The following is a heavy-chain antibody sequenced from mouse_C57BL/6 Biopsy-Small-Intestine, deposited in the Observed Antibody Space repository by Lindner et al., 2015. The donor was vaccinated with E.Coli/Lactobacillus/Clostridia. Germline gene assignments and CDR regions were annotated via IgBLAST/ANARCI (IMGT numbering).Heavy chain of an antibody. J-gene: IGHJ1*01. Sequence: SVKVSCKVSGGTFTTYAINWVRQAPGQGLEWTGRIIPALNIANYAQKFHGRVTITADTSTNTAYMEFNNLRSDDTAVYYRAISVAARPSSMDVWGQGTTVTVSS. CDR1: GGTFTTYA. CDR2: IIPALNIA. CDR3: AISVAARPSSMDV. D-gene: IGHD6-2*01. V-gene: IGHV1-74*01.